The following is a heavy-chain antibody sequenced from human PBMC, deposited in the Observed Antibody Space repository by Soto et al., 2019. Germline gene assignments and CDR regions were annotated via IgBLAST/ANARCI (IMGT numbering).Heavy chain of an antibody. CDR1: GFTFSNYG. J-gene: IGHJ2*01. V-gene: IGHV3-33*01. CDR2: IWYDGSNK. D-gene: IGHD3-16*01. CDR3: ARESEGGNSDL. Sequence: QVQLVEAGGGVVQPGRSLRLSCAASGFTFSNYGMHWVRQAPGKGLEWVAVIWYDGSNKFYADSVKGRFTISRDNSKNRLYMQMNSMRGEDTAVYYGARESEGGNSDLWGRGTLVTGS.